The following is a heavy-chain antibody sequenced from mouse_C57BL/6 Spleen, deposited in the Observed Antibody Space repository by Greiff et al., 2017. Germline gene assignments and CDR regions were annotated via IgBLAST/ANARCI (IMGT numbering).Heavy chain of an antibody. Sequence: EVKLMESGGGLVKPGGSLQLSCAASGFTFSDYGMHWVRQAPEKGLEWVAYISSGSSTIYYADTVKGRFTISRDNAKNTLFLQMTSLRSEDTAMYYCARHYGSSFYAMDYWGQGTSVTVSS. CDR3: ARHYGSSFYAMDY. CDR2: ISSGSSTI. J-gene: IGHJ4*01. V-gene: IGHV5-17*01. D-gene: IGHD1-1*01. CDR1: GFTFSDYG.